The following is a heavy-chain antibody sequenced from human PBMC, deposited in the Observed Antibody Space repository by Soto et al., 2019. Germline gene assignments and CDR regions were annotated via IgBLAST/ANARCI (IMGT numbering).Heavy chain of an antibody. CDR3: ARAGVAAAGTNYYYGMDV. V-gene: IGHV4-59*12. D-gene: IGHD6-13*01. Sequence: SETLSLTCTVSGGSISSYYWSWIRQPPGKGLGWIGYIYFTGSTNYNPSLKSRVTISVDRSKNQFSLKLSSVTAADTAVYYCARAGVAAAGTNYYYGMDVWGQGTTVTVSS. J-gene: IGHJ6*02. CDR2: IYFTGST. CDR1: GGSISSYY.